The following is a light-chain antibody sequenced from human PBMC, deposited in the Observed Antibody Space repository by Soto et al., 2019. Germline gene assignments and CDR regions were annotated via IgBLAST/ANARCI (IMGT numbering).Light chain of an antibody. J-gene: IGLJ2*01. CDR1: SSDVGGYNY. CDR2: VVS. V-gene: IGLV2-14*01. Sequence: QSVLTQPASVSGSPGQSIAISCTGTSSDVGGYNYVSWHQQHPGKAPKVLISVVSNRPSGVSNRFSGSKSGNTASLTISGLQAEDEADYYCSSYASSSTLVFGGGTKLTVL. CDR3: SSYASSSTLV.